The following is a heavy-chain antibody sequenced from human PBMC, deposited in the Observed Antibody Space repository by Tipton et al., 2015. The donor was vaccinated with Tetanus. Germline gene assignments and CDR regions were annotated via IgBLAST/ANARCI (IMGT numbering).Heavy chain of an antibody. D-gene: IGHD1-7*01. CDR2: INPDSGGT. CDR3: ARDSYVTGTTSHFDF. CDR1: GGTFNNYA. V-gene: IGHV1-2*02. J-gene: IGHJ4*02. Sequence: QVQLVQSGAEVKKPGSSVRVSCKTSGGTFNNYAISWVRQAPGQGLEWLGWINPDSGGTKYTQNFQGRVTMTRDTPTTTVYLELTSLKSDDTAVYYCARDSYVTGTTSHFDFWGQGSLVDVSS.